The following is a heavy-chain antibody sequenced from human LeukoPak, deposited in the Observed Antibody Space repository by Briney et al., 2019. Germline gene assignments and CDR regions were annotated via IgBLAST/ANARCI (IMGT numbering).Heavy chain of an antibody. D-gene: IGHD6-13*01. CDR3: ARVVYGSSWPVDY. CDR1: GGSISSGSYY. J-gene: IGHJ4*02. CDR2: INTSGNT. V-gene: IGHV4-61*02. Sequence: SETLSLTCVSGGSISSGSYYWTWIRQPAGKGLEWIGRINTSGNTNYNPSLKSRVTISVDKSKNLFSLKLSSVTAADTAVYYCARVVYGSSWPVDYWGQGTLVTVSS.